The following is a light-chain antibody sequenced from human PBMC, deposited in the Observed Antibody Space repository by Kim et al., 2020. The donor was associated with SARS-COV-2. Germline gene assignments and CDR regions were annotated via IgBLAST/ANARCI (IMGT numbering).Light chain of an antibody. CDR2: DNN. CDR1: SSNIGNNY. V-gene: IGLV1-51*01. Sequence: QSVLTQPPSVSAAPGQKVTISCSGSSSNIGNNYVSWYQQLPATAPKLLIYDNNKRPSGIPDRFSGSKSGTSATLGITGLQTGDEADYYFGTWDSSLSAEVFGGGTKLTVL. J-gene: IGLJ3*02. CDR3: GTWDSSLSAEV.